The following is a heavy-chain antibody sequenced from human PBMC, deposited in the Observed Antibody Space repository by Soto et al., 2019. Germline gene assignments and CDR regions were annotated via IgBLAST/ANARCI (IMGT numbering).Heavy chain of an antibody. CDR2: ISGSGGST. V-gene: IGHV3-23*01. CDR1: GFTFSSYA. CDR3: AKRNDILTGYSHFDY. D-gene: IGHD3-9*01. J-gene: IGHJ4*02. Sequence: GGSLRLSCAASGFTFSSYAMSWVRQAPGKGLEWVSGISGSGGSTYYADSVKGRFTISRDNSKNTLYLQMNSLRAEDTAIYYCAKRNDILTGYSHFDYWGQGTLVTVSS.